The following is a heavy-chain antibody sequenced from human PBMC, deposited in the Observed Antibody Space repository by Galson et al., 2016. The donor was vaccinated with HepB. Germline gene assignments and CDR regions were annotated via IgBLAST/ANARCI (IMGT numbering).Heavy chain of an antibody. V-gene: IGHV6-1*01. CDR3: ARWASSGWYLFDY. CDR1: GDSVSSNSAA. D-gene: IGHD6-19*01. Sequence: CAISGDSVSSNSAAWNWIRQSPSRGLEWLGRTYFRSKWYHDYSVSVKSRITINPDTSKNQFSLQLNSVTPEDTAIYYCARWASSGWYLFDYWGQGTLVTVSS. J-gene: IGHJ4*02. CDR2: TYFRSKWYH.